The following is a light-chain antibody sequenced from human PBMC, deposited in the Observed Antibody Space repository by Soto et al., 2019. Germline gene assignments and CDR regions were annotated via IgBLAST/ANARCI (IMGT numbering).Light chain of an antibody. V-gene: IGKV1-27*01. Sequence: DIQMTQSPSSLSASVGDRVTITCRASQGISTYLAWYQQKPRKVPKLLVYAASTLQSGVPSRFSGSGSGTAFTLTINSLQPENDATYYCQKYKIVPIPLGGSNKVDIK. J-gene: IGKJ4*01. CDR1: QGISTY. CDR2: AAS. CDR3: QKYKIVPIP.